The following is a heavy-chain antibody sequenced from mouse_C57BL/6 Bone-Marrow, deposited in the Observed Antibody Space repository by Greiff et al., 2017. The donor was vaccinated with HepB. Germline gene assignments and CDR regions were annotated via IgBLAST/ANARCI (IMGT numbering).Heavy chain of an antibody. CDR1: GYTFTDYN. J-gene: IGHJ4*01. V-gene: IGHV1-18*01. Sequence: EVKLMESGPELVKPGASVKIPCKASGYTFTDYNMDWVKQSHGKSLEWIGDINPNNGGTIYNQKFKGKATLTVDKSSSTAYMELRSLTSEDTAVYYCARATVVAYYAMDYWGQGTSVTVSS. D-gene: IGHD1-1*01. CDR2: INPNNGGT. CDR3: ARATVVAYYAMDY.